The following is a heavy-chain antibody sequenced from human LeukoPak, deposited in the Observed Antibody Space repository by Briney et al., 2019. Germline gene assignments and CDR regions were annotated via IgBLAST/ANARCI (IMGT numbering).Heavy chain of an antibody. CDR1: GYTFTSYG. V-gene: IGHV1-18*01. Sequence: GASVNVSCKASGYTFTSYGISWVRQAPGQGLEWMGWISAYNGNTNYAQKLQGRVTMTTDTSTSTAYMELRSLRSDDTAVYYCARDDYDSSGSYFDYWGQGTLVTVSS. D-gene: IGHD3-22*01. J-gene: IGHJ4*02. CDR2: ISAYNGNT. CDR3: ARDDYDSSGSYFDY.